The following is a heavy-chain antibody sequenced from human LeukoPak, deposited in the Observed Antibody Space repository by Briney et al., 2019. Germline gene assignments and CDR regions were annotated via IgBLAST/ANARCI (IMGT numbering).Heavy chain of an antibody. CDR3: ARGTMVRGVTTGVGYRQGDY. CDR2: MNPNSGNT. V-gene: IGHV1-8*01. Sequence: ASVKVSCKASGYTFTNYDINWVRQATGQGLDWMGWMNPNSGNTGYAQKFQGRVTVTRNTSISTAYMELSGLGSEDTAVYYCARGTMVRGVTTGVGYRQGDYWGQGTLVTVSS. J-gene: IGHJ4*02. CDR1: GYTFTNYD. D-gene: IGHD3-10*01.